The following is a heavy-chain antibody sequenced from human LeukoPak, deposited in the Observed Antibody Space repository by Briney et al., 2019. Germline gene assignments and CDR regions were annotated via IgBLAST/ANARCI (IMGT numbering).Heavy chain of an antibody. CDR3: AKGGTMIVVVPDY. CDR1: GFTFDDYA. D-gene: IGHD3-22*01. J-gene: IGHJ4*02. Sequence: GGSLRLSCAASGFTFDDYAMHWVRQAPGKGLEWVSGISWNSGSIGYADSVKGRFTISRDNAKNSLYLQMNSLRAEDTALYYCAKGGTMIVVVPDYWGQGTLVTVSS. V-gene: IGHV3-9*01. CDR2: ISWNSGSI.